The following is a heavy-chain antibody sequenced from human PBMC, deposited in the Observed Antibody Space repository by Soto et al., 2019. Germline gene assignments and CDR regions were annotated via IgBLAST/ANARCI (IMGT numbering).Heavy chain of an antibody. CDR3: ARVASSGSYPEQFDY. J-gene: IGHJ4*02. D-gene: IGHD1-26*01. CDR1: DYTFTSYA. V-gene: IGHV1-18*01. CDR2: IATSNGAT. Sequence: GASVKVSCKASDYTFTSYAVSWVRQAPGQGPEWMGWIATSNGATNYARILQDRLTMTTDTSTNTAYMELTSLRSDDTAVYYCARVASSGSYPEQFDYWGQGTQVTVSS.